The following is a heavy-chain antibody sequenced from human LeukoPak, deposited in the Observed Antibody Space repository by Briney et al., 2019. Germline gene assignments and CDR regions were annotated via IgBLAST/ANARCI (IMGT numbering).Heavy chain of an antibody. CDR1: GFTFSNYG. Sequence: GGSLRLSCAASGFTFSNYGMHWVRQAPGKGLEWVSYISISGSTKYYADSVKGRFTISRDNAKNSLYLQMNSLRAEDTAVYYCARDGTTVTTNYYYAMDVWGQGTTVTVSS. V-gene: IGHV3-48*04. CDR2: ISISGSTK. CDR3: ARDGTTVTTNYYYAMDV. J-gene: IGHJ6*02. D-gene: IGHD4-17*01.